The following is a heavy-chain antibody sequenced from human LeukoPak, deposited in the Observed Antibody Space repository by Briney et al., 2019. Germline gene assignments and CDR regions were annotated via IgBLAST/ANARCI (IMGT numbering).Heavy chain of an antibody. V-gene: IGHV1-2*02. CDR2: INLNSGGT. Sequence: ASVKVSCKASGYTFTGYYMHWVRQAPGQGLEWMGWINLNSGGTNYAQKFQGRVTMTRDTSISTAYMELSRLRSDDTAVYYCARDLYRIAVAGTNYWGQGTLVTVSS. D-gene: IGHD6-19*01. CDR1: GYTFTGYY. CDR3: ARDLYRIAVAGTNY. J-gene: IGHJ4*02.